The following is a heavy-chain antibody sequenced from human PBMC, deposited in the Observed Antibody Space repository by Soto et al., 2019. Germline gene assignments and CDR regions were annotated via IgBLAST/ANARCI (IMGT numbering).Heavy chain of an antibody. V-gene: IGHV1-69*12. D-gene: IGHD2-21*01. CDR3: ARDPAIGGHFYGMDL. J-gene: IGHJ6*02. CDR1: GGTFSGYV. CDR2: IIPIFHSP. Sequence: QVQLVQSGAEVKKPGSSVKVSCKASGGTFSGYVISWVRQAPGQGLEWMGGIIPIFHSPNYAQKFQGRVTITAVESTSTAYMELSSLRSEDTAVYYGARDPAIGGHFYGMDLWGQGTTVTVSS.